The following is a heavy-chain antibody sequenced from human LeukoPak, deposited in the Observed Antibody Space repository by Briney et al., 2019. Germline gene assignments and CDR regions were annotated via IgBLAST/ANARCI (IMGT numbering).Heavy chain of an antibody. J-gene: IGHJ3*02. CDR2: ISSSSSYI. CDR3: ARDQGIVGANTDAFDI. D-gene: IGHD1-26*01. Sequence: GGSLRLSCAASGFTFSSYSMNWVRQAPGKGLEWVSSISSSSSYIYYADSVKGRFTISRDNAKNSLYLQMNSLRAEDTAVYYCARDQGIVGANTDAFDIWGQGTMVTVSS. V-gene: IGHV3-21*01. CDR1: GFTFSSYS.